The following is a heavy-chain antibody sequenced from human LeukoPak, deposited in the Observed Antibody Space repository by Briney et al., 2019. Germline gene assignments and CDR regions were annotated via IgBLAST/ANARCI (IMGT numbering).Heavy chain of an antibody. J-gene: IGHJ5*02. CDR3: SRRGQWLGRWFDP. CDR1: GGSFTDYY. Sequence: SETLSLTCAVFGGSFTDYYWSWIRQPPGKGLEWIGEITHRGSTNYKSSLKSRVTISVDTSKNQFSLKLTSVTAADTAIYYCSRRGQWLGRWFDPWGQGTLVTVSS. CDR2: ITHRGST. D-gene: IGHD6-19*01. V-gene: IGHV4-34*01.